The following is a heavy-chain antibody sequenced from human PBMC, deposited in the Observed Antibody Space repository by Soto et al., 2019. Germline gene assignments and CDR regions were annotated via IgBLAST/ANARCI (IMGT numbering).Heavy chain of an antibody. J-gene: IGHJ4*02. CDR2: IIPIFGTA. D-gene: IGHD2-21*02. Sequence: QMQLVQSGAEVKKPGSSVNVSCKASGGTFSGYAISWVRQAPGQGLEWMGGIIPIFGTANYAQKFQGRVTITADESTSTAYMELSSLRSEDTAVYYCARVRRVVTGFSTADYWGQGTLVTVSS. V-gene: IGHV1-69*01. CDR3: ARVRRVVTGFSTADY. CDR1: GGTFSGYA.